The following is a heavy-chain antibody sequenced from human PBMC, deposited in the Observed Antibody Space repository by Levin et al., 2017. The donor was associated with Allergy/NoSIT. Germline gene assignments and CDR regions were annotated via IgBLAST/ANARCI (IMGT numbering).Heavy chain of an antibody. CDR3: AKGFPPTVVTHYYFDY. CDR2: ISGSGGST. D-gene: IGHD4-23*01. CDR1: GFTFSSYA. Sequence: SCAASGFTFSSYAMSWVRQAPGKGLEWVSAISGSGGSTYYADSVKGRFTISRDNSKNTLYLQMNSLRAEDTAVYYCAKGFPPTVVTHYYFDYWGQGTLVTVSS. V-gene: IGHV3-23*01. J-gene: IGHJ4*02.